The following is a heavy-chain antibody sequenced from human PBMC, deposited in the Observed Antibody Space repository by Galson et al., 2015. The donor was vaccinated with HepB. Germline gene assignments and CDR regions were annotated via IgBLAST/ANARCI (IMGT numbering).Heavy chain of an antibody. CDR2: ISSSSSYT. J-gene: IGHJ6*02. CDR1: GFTFSDYY. CDR3: AGGYGGNSYYYYYGMDV. V-gene: IGHV3-11*06. Sequence: SLRLSCAASGFTFSDYYMSWIRQAPGKGLEWVSYISSSSSYTNYADSVKGRFTISRDNAKNSLYLQMNSLRAEDTAVYYCAGGYGGNSYYYYYGMDVWGQGTTVTVSS. D-gene: IGHD4-23*01.